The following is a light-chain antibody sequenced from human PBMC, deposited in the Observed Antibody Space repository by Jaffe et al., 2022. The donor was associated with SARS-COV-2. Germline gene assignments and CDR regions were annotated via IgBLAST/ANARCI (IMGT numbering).Light chain of an antibody. CDR1: QSVRSRY. CDR3: QQYDRSPKLCA. J-gene: IGKJ2*02. V-gene: IGKV3-20*01. Sequence: EIVLTQSPGTLSLSPGERATLSCKASQSVRSRYLAWYQQKPGQAPRLLIVGASSRAPGTPDRFGGSGSGTDFTLTISSVEPEDSAVYYCQQYDRSPKLCAFGQGTKLEIK. CDR2: GAS.